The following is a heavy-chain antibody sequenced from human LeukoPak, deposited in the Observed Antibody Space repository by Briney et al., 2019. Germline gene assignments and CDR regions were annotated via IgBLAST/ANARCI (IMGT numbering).Heavy chain of an antibody. J-gene: IGHJ4*02. Sequence: GGSLRLSRAASGFKFSDYYMSWIRQAPGKGLEWLAYISIGGSTIYYADSVKGRFTISRDNAKNSLFLQMNSLRVDDTAVYFCAREGPIAVAGTFDFWGQGTLVTVSS. D-gene: IGHD6-19*01. V-gene: IGHV3-11*01. CDR1: GFKFSDYY. CDR2: ISIGGSTI. CDR3: AREGPIAVAGTFDF.